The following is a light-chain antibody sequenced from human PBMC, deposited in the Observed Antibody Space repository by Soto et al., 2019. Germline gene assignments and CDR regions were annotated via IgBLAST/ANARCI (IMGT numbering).Light chain of an antibody. CDR3: QQYQNLWT. Sequence: IQMTQSPATLSVSPGERATLSCRASQTIYSNVAGYQQRPGQAPRLLIYRASAKATGIPARLSGSGSGTEFTLTICSLKSEDSADYYCQQYQNLWTFGQGTKVEIK. V-gene: IGKV3-15*01. J-gene: IGKJ1*01. CDR1: QTIYSN. CDR2: RAS.